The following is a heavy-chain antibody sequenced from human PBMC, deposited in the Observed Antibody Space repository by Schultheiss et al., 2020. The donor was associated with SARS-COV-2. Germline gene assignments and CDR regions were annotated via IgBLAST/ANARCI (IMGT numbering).Heavy chain of an antibody. CDR3: ARWRGYGNGLDV. D-gene: IGHD5-18*01. J-gene: IGHJ6*02. V-gene: IGHV4-59*01. Sequence: SQTLSLTCTVSGGSINSYFWAWMRQVPGKGLESFANIHSSGTINYNLSLKSRVTISMDTSKNQFSLKLSSVTAADTAVYYCARWRGYGNGLDVWGQGTTVTVSS. CDR2: IHSSGTI. CDR1: GGSINSYF.